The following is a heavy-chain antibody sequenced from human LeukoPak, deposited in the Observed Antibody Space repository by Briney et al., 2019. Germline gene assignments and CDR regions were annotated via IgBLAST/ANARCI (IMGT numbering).Heavy chain of an antibody. CDR1: GFTFSTYA. D-gene: IGHD2-21*02. CDR3: VRDRGLLYYFDY. J-gene: IGHJ4*02. V-gene: IGHV3-23*01. CDR2: ISGNGDNT. Sequence: GGSLRLSCAASGFTFSTYAISWVRQAPGKGLEWVSGISGNGDNTYYADSVKGRFTIYRDNSKSRLSLQMNSLRAEDTAVYYCVRDRGLLYYFDYWGQGTLVTVSS.